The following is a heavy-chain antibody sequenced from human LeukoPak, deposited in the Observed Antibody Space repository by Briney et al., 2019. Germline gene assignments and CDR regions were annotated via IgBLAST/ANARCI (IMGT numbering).Heavy chain of an antibody. CDR2: IYTSGST. J-gene: IGHJ3*02. V-gene: IGHV4-4*07. D-gene: IGHD1-26*01. CDR3: ARAWERGVGATNAFDI. CDR1: GGSISYYY. Sequence: TSEPLSLTCTVSGGSISYYYWSWIRQPAGKGLEWIGRIYTSGSTNYNPSLRSRVTMSVDTSKNQFTLRLNSLTAADTARYYCARAWERGVGATNAFDIWGQGTLVTVTS.